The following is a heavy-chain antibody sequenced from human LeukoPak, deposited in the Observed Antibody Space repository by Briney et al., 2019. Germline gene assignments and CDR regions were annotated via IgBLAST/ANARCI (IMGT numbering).Heavy chain of an antibody. CDR1: GGTFSSYA. V-gene: IGHV1-69*04. J-gene: IGHJ4*02. CDR2: IIPILGIA. Sequence: SVKVSCKASGGTFSSYAISWVRQAPGQGLEWMGRIIPILGIANYAQKFQGRVTITADKSTSTAYMELSSLRSEDTAVYYCAREGIAMVRGVNFPLDYWGQGTLVTVSS. D-gene: IGHD3-10*01. CDR3: AREGIAMVRGVNFPLDY.